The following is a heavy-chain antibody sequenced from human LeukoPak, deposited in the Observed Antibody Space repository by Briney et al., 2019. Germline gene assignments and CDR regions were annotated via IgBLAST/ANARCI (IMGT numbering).Heavy chain of an antibody. CDR2: IYYSGST. D-gene: IGHD2-15*01. CDR3: ARDFRGRYCSGGSCYSEADY. Sequence: SETLSLTCTVSGGSISSYYWSWIRQPPGKGLEWVGYIYYSGSTNYNPSLKSRVTISLDTSKNQFSLKLRSVTAADTAAYYCARDFRGRYCSGGSCYSEADYWGQGTLVTVSS. V-gene: IGHV4-59*12. CDR1: GGSISSYY. J-gene: IGHJ4*02.